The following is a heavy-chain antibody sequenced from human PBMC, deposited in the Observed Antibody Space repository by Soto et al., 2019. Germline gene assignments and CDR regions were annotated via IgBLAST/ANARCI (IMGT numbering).Heavy chain of an antibody. D-gene: IGHD5-12*01. CDR1: GGSISSSSYY. Sequence: NPSETLSLTCTVSGGSISSSSYYWGWIRQPPGKGLEWIGSIYYSGSTYYNPSLKSRVTISVDTSKNQFSLKLSSVTAADTAVYYCARGDIVATILSPFDYWGQGTLVTVSS. V-gene: IGHV4-39*01. CDR3: ARGDIVATILSPFDY. J-gene: IGHJ4*02. CDR2: IYYSGST.